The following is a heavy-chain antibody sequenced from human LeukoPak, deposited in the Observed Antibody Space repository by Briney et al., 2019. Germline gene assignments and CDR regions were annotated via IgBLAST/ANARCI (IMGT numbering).Heavy chain of an antibody. Sequence: GGSLRLSCAASGFTFSSYWMSWVRQAPGKGLEWVANIKQDGSEKYYVDSVKGRFTISRDNAKNSLYLQMNSLRAEDTAAYYCARARGYYDSSGSEYWGQGTLVTISS. J-gene: IGHJ4*02. CDR1: GFTFSSYW. CDR2: IKQDGSEK. V-gene: IGHV3-7*01. D-gene: IGHD3-22*01. CDR3: ARARGYYDSSGSEY.